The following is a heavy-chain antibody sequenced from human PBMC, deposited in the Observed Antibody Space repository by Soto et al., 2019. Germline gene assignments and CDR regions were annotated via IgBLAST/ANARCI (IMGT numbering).Heavy chain of an antibody. CDR1: GFTFSSYS. J-gene: IGHJ4*02. CDR2: ISSSGTTI. V-gene: IGHV3-48*04. Sequence: GGSLRLPCAASGFTFSSYSMNWVRQVPGKGLEWVSYISSSGTTIYYADSVKGRFTISRDNAKNSLCLQMNSLRAEDTAVYYCARAHFYFDYWGQGPLVTVSS. CDR3: ARAHFYFDY.